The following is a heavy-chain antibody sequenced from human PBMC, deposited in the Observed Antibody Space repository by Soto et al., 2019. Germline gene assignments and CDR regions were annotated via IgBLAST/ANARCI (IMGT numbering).Heavy chain of an antibody. CDR2: IKQDGSEK. D-gene: IGHD1-7*01. J-gene: IGHJ4*02. CDR3: AGQNYGTEYYFDY. V-gene: IGHV3-7*03. Sequence: EVQLVESGGGLVQPGGSLRLSCAASGFTFSSYWMSWVRQAPGKGLEWVANIKQDGSEKYYVDSVKGRFTISRDNAKNSLYLQMNSLRAEDTAVYYCAGQNYGTEYYFDYWGQGTLVTVSS. CDR1: GFTFSSYW.